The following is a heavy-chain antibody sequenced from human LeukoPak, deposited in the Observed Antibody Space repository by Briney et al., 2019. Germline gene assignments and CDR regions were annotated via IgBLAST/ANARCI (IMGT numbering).Heavy chain of an antibody. V-gene: IGHV3-48*03. CDR3: ARVQLVYGIY. CDR1: GFTFSSHE. Sequence: GGSLRLSCAASGFTFSSHEMNWVRQAPGKGLECVSYISSSGSSKYYADSVKGRFTISRDNAKNSLYLQMNSLRAEDTAVYYCARVQLVYGIYWGQGTLVTVSS. CDR2: ISSSGSSK. D-gene: IGHD6-6*01. J-gene: IGHJ4*02.